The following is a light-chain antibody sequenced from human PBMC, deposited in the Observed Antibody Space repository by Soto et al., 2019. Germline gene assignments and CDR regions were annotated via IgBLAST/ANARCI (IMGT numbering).Light chain of an antibody. Sequence: ILMTQSPSTPSASVGDRVTITCRASQSVTRFLAWYQQKPGKAPKLLIYKASTLGGGVPSRFSGGGSGTDFTLTISSLQPDDSATYYCQQYVSYSSFGPGTKVEIK. J-gene: IGKJ3*01. CDR3: QQYVSYSS. V-gene: IGKV1-5*03. CDR2: KAS. CDR1: QSVTRF.